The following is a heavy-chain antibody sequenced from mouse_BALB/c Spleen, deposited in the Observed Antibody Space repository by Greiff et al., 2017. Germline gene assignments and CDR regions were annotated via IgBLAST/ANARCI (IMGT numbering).Heavy chain of an antibody. Sequence: EVKVVESGGGLVQPGGSLRLSCATSGFTFTDYYMSWVRQPPGKALEWLGFIRNKANGYTTEYSASVKGRFTISRDNSQSILYLQMNTLRAEDSATYYCARSNYYGSSYWFAYWGQGTLVTVSA. D-gene: IGHD1-1*01. CDR3: ARSNYYGSSYWFAY. CDR1: GFTFTDYY. J-gene: IGHJ3*01. V-gene: IGHV7-3*02. CDR2: IRNKANGYTT.